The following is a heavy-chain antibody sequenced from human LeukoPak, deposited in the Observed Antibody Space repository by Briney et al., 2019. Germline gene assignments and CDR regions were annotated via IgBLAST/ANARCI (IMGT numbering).Heavy chain of an antibody. CDR3: AKDRFHYYDSSGFDY. V-gene: IGHV3-30*18. J-gene: IGHJ4*02. CDR1: GFTFSSYG. CDR2: ISYDGSNK. D-gene: IGHD3-22*01. Sequence: PGGSLRLSCAASGFTFSSYGMHWVRQAPGKGLEWVAVISYDGSNKYYADSVKGRFTISRDNSKNTLYLQMNSLRAEDTAVYYCAKDRFHYYDSSGFDYWGQGTLVTVSS.